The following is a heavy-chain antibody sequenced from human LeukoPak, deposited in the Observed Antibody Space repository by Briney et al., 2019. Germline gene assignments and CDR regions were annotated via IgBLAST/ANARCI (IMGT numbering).Heavy chain of an antibody. J-gene: IGHJ4*02. D-gene: IGHD2-15*01. CDR3: TTDRTYSRFDH. V-gene: IGHV3-15*01. Sequence: PGGSLRLSCAASGFTFSSYAMSWVRQAPGKGLEWIGRIKSKTDGGTTDFAAPVKGRFTISRDDSKNTLYLQMNSLRTEDTAVYYCTTDRTYSRFDHWGEGTLVTVSS. CDR2: IKSKTDGGTT. CDR1: GFTFSSYA.